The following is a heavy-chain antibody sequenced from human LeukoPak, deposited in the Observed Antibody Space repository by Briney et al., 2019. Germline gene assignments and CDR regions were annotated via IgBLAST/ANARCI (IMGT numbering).Heavy chain of an antibody. Sequence: SETLSLTCTVSGYSISSGYYWGWIRQPPGKGLEWIGNIYPTGSTYYNPSLKSRVTISVDKSKNQFSLKLSSVTAADTAVYYCASRYYDYVWGSYSSYYYYYYMDVWGKGTTVTVSS. D-gene: IGHD3-16*01. J-gene: IGHJ6*03. CDR1: GYSISSGYY. V-gene: IGHV4-38-2*02. CDR3: ASRYYDYVWGSYSSYYYYYYMDV. CDR2: IYPTGST.